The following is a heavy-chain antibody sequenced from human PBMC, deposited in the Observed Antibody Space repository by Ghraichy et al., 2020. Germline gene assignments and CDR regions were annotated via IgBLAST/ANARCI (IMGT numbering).Heavy chain of an antibody. CDR2: ISGDGGST. D-gene: IGHD3-3*01. J-gene: IGHJ4*02. CDR1: GFTFDDYA. CDR3: AKDMEEDFDY. Sequence: GVLNISCAASGFTFDDYAMHWVRQAPGKGLEWVSLISGDGGSTYYADSVKGRFTISRDNSKNSLYLQMNSLRTEDTALYYCAKDMEEDFDYWGQGTLVTVSS. V-gene: IGHV3-43*02.